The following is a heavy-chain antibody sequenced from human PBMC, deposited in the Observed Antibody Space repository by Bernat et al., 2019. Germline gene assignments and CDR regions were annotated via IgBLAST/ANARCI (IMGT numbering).Heavy chain of an antibody. CDR2: ISGSGGST. CDR1: GFTFSSYA. J-gene: IGHJ4*02. V-gene: IGHV3-23*01. Sequence: EVQLLESGGGLVQPGGSLRLSCAASGFTFSSYAMSWVRQAPGMGLEWVSAISGSGGSTYYADSVKGRFTISRDNSKNTLYLQMNSLRVEDTAVYYCAISGQYCSSTSCYHFDYWGQGTLVTVSS. D-gene: IGHD2-2*01. CDR3: AISGQYCSSTSCYHFDY.